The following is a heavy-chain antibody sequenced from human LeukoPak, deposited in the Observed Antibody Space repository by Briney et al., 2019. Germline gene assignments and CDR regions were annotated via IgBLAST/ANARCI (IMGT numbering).Heavy chain of an antibody. CDR1: GFTFDDYA. V-gene: IGHV3-9*01. D-gene: IGHD3-22*01. CDR2: ISWNSGSI. J-gene: IGHJ1*01. Sequence: PGGSLRLSCAASGFTFDDYAMHWVRQAPGKGLEWVSVISWNSGSITYADSVKGRFTISRDNAKNSLYLQMNSLRAEDTAVYYCATYSSLNRREFQYWGQGTLLTVSS. CDR3: ATYSSLNRREFQY.